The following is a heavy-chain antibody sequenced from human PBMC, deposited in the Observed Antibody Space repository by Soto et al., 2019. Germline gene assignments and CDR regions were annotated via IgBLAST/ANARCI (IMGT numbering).Heavy chain of an antibody. CDR1: GGTFSSYT. CDR3: LNIPHY. V-gene: IGHV1-69*02. Sequence: QVQLVQSGAEVKKPGSSAKVSCKASGGTFSSYTITWVRQAPGQGLEWMGRIIPILGIANYAQKFQGRVTITADKSTGTAYIELSSLRSEDTAVYYCLNIPHYWGQGTLVTVSS. J-gene: IGHJ4*02. CDR2: IIPILGIA.